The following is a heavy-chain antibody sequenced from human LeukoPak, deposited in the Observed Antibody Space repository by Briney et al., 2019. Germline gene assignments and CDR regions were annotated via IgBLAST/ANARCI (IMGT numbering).Heavy chain of an antibody. CDR3: ARDLLLWFGELLSEDYYYYYGMDV. V-gene: IGHV3-30*03. Sequence: GGSLRLSCAASGLTFSSHWMHWVRQAPGKGLEWVAVISYDGSNKYYADSVKGRFTISRDSSKNTLYLQMNSLRAEDTAVYYCARDLLLWFGELLSEDYYYYYGMDVWGQGTTVTVSS. CDR1: GLTFSSHW. J-gene: IGHJ6*02. D-gene: IGHD3-10*01. CDR2: ISYDGSNK.